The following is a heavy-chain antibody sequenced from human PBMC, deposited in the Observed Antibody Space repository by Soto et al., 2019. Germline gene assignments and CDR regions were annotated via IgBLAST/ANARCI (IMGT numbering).Heavy chain of an antibody. CDR1: GFSLSTSPVG. CDR3: AHRHGYGELRL. D-gene: IGHD4-17*01. J-gene: IGHJ1*01. Sequence: QITLKESGPTLVKPTQTLTLTCTFSGFSLSTSPVGVGWIRQPPGKALEWLALIYWDDDKRYSPSLKSRLTITKDTPKNQVVLTMTNMDPVDTATYYCAHRHGYGELRLWGQGTLVTVSS. CDR2: IYWDDDK. V-gene: IGHV2-5*02.